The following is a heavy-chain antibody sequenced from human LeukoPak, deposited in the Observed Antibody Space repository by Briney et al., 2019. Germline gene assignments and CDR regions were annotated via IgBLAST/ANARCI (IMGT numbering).Heavy chain of an antibody. D-gene: IGHD5-18*01. CDR3: ARTLLRGYSYGSTPYYFDY. CDR1: GGSFSGYY. Sequence: KPSETLSLTCAVYGGSFSGYYWSWIRQPPGKGLEWIGEINHSGSTNYNPSLKSRVTISVDTSKNQFSLKLSSVTAADTAVYYCARTLLRGYSYGSTPYYFDYWGQGALVTVSS. V-gene: IGHV4-34*01. CDR2: INHSGST. J-gene: IGHJ4*02.